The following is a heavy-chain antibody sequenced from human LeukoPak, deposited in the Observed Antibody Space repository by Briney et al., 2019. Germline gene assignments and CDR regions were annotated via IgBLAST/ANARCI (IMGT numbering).Heavy chain of an antibody. D-gene: IGHD3-16*02. Sequence: PSETLSLTCAVYGGSFSGYYWSWIRQPPGKGLEWVSGTSGSGGNSYYTDSVKGRFTISRDNSKNTLSLQMNSLRAEDTAVYYCAKASVIVNYFEYWGQGTLVTVSS. CDR1: GGSFSGYY. J-gene: IGHJ4*02. CDR3: AKASVIVNYFEY. CDR2: TSGSGGNS. V-gene: IGHV3-23*01.